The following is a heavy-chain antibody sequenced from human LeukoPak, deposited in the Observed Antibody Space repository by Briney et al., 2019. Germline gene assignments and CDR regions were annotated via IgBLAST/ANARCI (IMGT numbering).Heavy chain of an antibody. D-gene: IGHD3-10*01. CDR2: ISSSSSTM. Sequence: GGSLRLSCAASGFTFSSYNMNWVRQAPGKGLEWVSYISSSSSTMYYADSVKGRFTISRDNAKNSLYLQMNSLRAEDASVYYCVRDGDWAFGDWGQGTLVTVSS. J-gene: IGHJ4*02. CDR3: VRDGDWAFGD. V-gene: IGHV3-48*01. CDR1: GFTFSSYN.